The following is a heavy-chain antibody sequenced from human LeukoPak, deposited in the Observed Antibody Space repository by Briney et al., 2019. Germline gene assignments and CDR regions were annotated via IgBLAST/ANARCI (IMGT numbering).Heavy chain of an antibody. CDR2: ISSSDSTI. CDR1: GFTFSDYY. J-gene: IGHJ4*02. Sequence: GGSLRLSCAASGFTFSDYYMSWIRQAPGKGLEWVSYISSSDSTIYYTDSVKGRSTISRDNAKNSLYLQMNSLRADDTAVYYCARADCSSTSCYELDYWGQGTLVTVSS. D-gene: IGHD2-2*01. V-gene: IGHV3-11*04. CDR3: ARADCSSTSCYELDY.